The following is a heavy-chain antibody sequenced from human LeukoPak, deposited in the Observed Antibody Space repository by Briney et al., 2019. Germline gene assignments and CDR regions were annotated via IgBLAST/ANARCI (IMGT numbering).Heavy chain of an antibody. CDR2: ISAYNGNT. CDR1: GYTFTSYG. Sequence: ASVKASCKASGYTFTSYGISWVRQAPGQGLEWMGWISAYNGNTNYAQKVQGRVTMTTDTSTSTAYMELRSLRSDDTAVFYCARAPDPSSWHGSPDYWGQGTLVTVSS. CDR3: ARAPDPSSWHGSPDY. V-gene: IGHV1-18*01. J-gene: IGHJ4*02. D-gene: IGHD6-13*01.